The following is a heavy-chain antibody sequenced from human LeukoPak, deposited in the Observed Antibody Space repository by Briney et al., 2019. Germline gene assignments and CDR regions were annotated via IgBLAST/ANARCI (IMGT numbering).Heavy chain of an antibody. Sequence: GGSLRLSCAASGFIFSSYWMAWVRQAPGKGLEWVANIKEDGGDKNYVESLKGRFTISRDNAKNSLYLQMDSLRAEDTAVYYCAKDRGGSYSALSDYWGQGTLVTVSS. CDR2: IKEDGGDK. V-gene: IGHV3-7*03. CDR3: AKDRGGSYSALSDY. D-gene: IGHD1-26*01. J-gene: IGHJ4*02. CDR1: GFIFSSYW.